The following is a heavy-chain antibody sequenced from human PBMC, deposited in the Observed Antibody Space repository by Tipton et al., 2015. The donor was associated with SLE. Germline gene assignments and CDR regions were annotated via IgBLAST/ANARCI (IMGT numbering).Heavy chain of an antibody. CDR2: INHSGST. V-gene: IGHV4-34*01. CDR1: GGSFSGYY. Sequence: TLSLTCAVYGGSFSGYYWSWIRQPPGKGLEWIGEINHSGSTNYNPSLKSRVTVSVDTSKNQFSLKLSSVTAADTAFYYCARIEDFWSGRIDYWGQGTLITVSS. CDR3: ARIEDFWSGRIDY. J-gene: IGHJ4*02. D-gene: IGHD3-3*01.